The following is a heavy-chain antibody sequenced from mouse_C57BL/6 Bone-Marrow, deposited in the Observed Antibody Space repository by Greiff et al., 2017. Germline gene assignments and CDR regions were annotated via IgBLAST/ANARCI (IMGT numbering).Heavy chain of an antibody. Sequence: DVQLVESGGDLVKPGGSLKLSCAASGFTFSNYGMSWVRQTPDKRLEWVANISSGGSYTYYPDSVKGRFTISRDNAKNTLYLQMSSLKSEDTAMYYCARQPHWGQGTLVTVSA. V-gene: IGHV5-6*01. CDR3: ARQPH. J-gene: IGHJ3*01. CDR2: ISSGGSYT. CDR1: GFTFSNYG.